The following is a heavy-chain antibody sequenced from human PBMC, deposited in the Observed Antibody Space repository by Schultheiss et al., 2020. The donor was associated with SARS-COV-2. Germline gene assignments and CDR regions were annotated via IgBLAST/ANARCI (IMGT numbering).Heavy chain of an antibody. CDR3: AKAQPAITIFGVVALGFDY. CDR2: ISGSGGST. J-gene: IGHJ4*02. Sequence: GSLRLSCAASGFTFSSYAMSWVRQAPGKGLEWVSAISGSGGSTYYADSVKGRFTISRDNSKNTLYLQMNSLRAEDTAVYYCAKAQPAITIFGVVALGFDYWGQGTLVTVSS. V-gene: IGHV3-23*01. CDR1: GFTFSSYA. D-gene: IGHD3-3*01.